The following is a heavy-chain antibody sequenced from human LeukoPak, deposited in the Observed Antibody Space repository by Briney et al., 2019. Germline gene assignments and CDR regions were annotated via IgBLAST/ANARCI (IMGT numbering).Heavy chain of an antibody. V-gene: IGHV3-48*04. Sequence: GGSLRLSCTASGFTFSTYNMNWVRQAPGKGLEWISYISTKSSTIHYADSVKGRFTISRDNAKNSLYLQMNSLRAEDTAVYYCARDYYDSSGYYHVYYFDYWGQGTLVTVSS. J-gene: IGHJ4*02. CDR2: ISTKSSTI. D-gene: IGHD3-22*01. CDR3: ARDYYDSSGYYHVYYFDY. CDR1: GFTFSTYN.